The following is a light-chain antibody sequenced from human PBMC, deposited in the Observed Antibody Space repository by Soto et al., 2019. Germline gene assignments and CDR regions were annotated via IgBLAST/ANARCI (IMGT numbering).Light chain of an antibody. Sequence: EIVLTQSPGTLSLSPGERATLSCRASQPVTNNYLAWYQHIPGQAPRLLIYGASTLQSGVPSRFSGSGSGTDFTLTISSLQPEDFATYYCQQATNFPLSFGGGTKVEI. CDR1: QPVTNNY. CDR2: GAS. CDR3: QQATNFPLS. V-gene: IGKV3D-7*01. J-gene: IGKJ4*01.